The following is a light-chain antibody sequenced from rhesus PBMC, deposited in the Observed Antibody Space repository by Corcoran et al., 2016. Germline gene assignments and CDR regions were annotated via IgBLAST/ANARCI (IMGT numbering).Light chain of an antibody. CDR1: KGISNY. V-gene: IGKV1S14*01. J-gene: IGKJ3*01. CDR2: YAT. Sequence: DIQMTQSPSSLSASVGDTVTITCRASKGISNYLAWYQQKLGKAPKPLIYYATNLESGVPSRFSGSGSGTDFTLTISSLQPEEFATYYCQQHNSYPFPCGPGTKLDIK. CDR3: QQHNSYPFP.